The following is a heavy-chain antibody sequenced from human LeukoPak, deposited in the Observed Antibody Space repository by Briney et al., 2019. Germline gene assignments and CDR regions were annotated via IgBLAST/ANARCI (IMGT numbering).Heavy chain of an antibody. CDR3: ARHGGTLTTVTYFDY. CDR2: IYYSGST. D-gene: IGHD4-17*01. CDR1: GGSISSYY. J-gene: IGHJ4*02. Sequence: SETLSLTCTVSGGSISSYYRSWIRQPPGKGLEWIGYIYYSGSTNYNPSLKSRVTISVDTSKNQFSLKLSSVTAADTAVYYCARHGGTLTTVTYFDYWGQGTLVTVSS. V-gene: IGHV4-59*08.